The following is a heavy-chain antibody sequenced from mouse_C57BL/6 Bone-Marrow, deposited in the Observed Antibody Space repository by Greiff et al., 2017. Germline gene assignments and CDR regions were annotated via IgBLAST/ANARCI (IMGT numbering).Heavy chain of an antibody. CDR2: ISDGGSYT. Sequence: DVMLVESGGGLVKPGGSLKLSCAASGFTFSSYAMSWVRQTPEKRLEWVATISDGGSYTYYPDNVKGRFTISRDNAKNNLYLQMSHLKSEDTAMYYCARDPVSTTVVAHYYAMDYWGQGTSVTVSS. V-gene: IGHV5-4*01. D-gene: IGHD1-1*01. CDR1: GFTFSSYA. CDR3: ARDPVSTTVVAHYYAMDY. J-gene: IGHJ4*01.